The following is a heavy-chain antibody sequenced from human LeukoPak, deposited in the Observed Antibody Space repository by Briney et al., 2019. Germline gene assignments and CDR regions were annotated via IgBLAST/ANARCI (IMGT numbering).Heavy chain of an antibody. D-gene: IGHD2-21*01. CDR1: GYVFTTYD. V-gene: IGHV1-8*01. Sequence: ASVKVSCKASGYVFTTYDINWVLQATGHGLEWLGWMNPNSGNTGYAQKFQGRVSMTSDTSISTAYMELSSLRSEDTAVYYCARNVASTGYFVYWGQGTLVTVSS. CDR2: MNPNSGNT. J-gene: IGHJ4*02. CDR3: ARNVASTGYFVY.